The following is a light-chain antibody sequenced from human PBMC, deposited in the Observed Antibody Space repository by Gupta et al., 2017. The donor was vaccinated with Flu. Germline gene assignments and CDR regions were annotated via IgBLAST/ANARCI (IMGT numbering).Light chain of an antibody. V-gene: IGKV1-5*03. CDR1: QTINYW. CDR2: RAS. CDR3: QQYNSYSQA. J-gene: IGKJ1*01. Sequence: DSQMTQSPSTLSASVGDRVTITCRASQTINYWLAWYQQKPGRAPKLLVYRASVLEDGVPSRFSGSGSGTDFTLPISSLQPDDFATYYCQQYNSYSQAFGQGTKVEIK.